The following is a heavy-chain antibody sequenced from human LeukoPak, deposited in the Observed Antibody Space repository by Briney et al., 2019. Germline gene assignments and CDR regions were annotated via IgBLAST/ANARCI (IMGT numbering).Heavy chain of an antibody. CDR3: ARQGGFGELLYWFDP. J-gene: IGHJ5*02. D-gene: IGHD3-10*01. Sequence: GESLKISCKGSGYSFTSYWISWVRQMPGKGLEWMGRIDPRDSYTNYSPSFQGHVTISADKSISTAYLQWSSLKASDTAMYYCARQGGFGELLYWFDPWGQGTVVTVSS. CDR2: IDPRDSYT. CDR1: GYSFTSYW. V-gene: IGHV5-10-1*01.